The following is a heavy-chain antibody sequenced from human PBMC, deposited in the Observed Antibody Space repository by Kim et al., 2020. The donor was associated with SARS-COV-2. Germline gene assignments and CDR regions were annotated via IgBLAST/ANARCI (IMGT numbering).Heavy chain of an antibody. D-gene: IGHD3-10*01. V-gene: IGHV3-30*01. J-gene: IGHJ6*02. CDR3: ARDYGSGSYRYYYYGLDV. Sequence: KGRFTISRDNSKNTLYLQMNSLRADDTAVYYCARDYGSGSYRYYYYGLDVWGQGTTVTVFS.